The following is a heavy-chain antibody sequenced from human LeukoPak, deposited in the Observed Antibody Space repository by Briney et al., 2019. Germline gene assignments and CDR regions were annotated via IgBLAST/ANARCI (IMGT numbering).Heavy chain of an antibody. CDR1: GGSFSGYY. CDR3: ARPVGATVFDI. D-gene: IGHD1-26*01. V-gene: IGHV4-34*01. J-gene: IGHJ3*02. CDR2: INHSGST. Sequence: PSETLSLTCAVYGGSFSGYYWSWIRQPPGKGLEWIGEINHSGSTNYNPSLKSRVTISADTSKNQFSLKLSSVTAADTAVYYCARPVGATVFDIWGQGTMVTVSS.